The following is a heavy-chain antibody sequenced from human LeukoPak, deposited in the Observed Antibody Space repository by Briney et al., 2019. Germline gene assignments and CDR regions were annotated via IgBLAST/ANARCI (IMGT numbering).Heavy chain of an antibody. V-gene: IGHV3-23*01. CDR3: ASYDSSGYYSGLIDY. CDR1: GFTFSSYA. CDR2: ISGSGGST. Sequence: GGSLRLSCAASGFTFSSYAMSWVRQAPGKGLEWVSAISGSGGSTYYADSVKGRFTISRDNSKNTMYLQMNSLRAEDTAVYYCASYDSSGYYSGLIDYWGQGTLVTVSS. J-gene: IGHJ4*02. D-gene: IGHD3-22*01.